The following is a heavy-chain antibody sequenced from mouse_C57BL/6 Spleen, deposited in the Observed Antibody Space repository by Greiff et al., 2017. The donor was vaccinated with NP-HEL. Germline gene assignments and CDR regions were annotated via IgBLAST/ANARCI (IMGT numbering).Heavy chain of an antibody. Sequence: QVQLQQSGAELMKPGASVKLSCKATGYTFTGYWIEWVKQRPGHGLEWIGEILPGSGSTNYNEKFKGKATFTADTSSNTAYMQLSSLTTEDSAIYYCARGRGRQLRLQNAMDYWGQGTSVTVSS. J-gene: IGHJ4*01. CDR3: ARGRGRQLRLQNAMDY. D-gene: IGHD3-2*02. V-gene: IGHV1-9*01. CDR1: GYTFTGYW. CDR2: ILPGSGST.